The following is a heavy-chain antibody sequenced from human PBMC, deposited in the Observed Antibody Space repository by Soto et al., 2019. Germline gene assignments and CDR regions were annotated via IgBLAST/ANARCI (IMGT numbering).Heavy chain of an antibody. CDR2: INHSGST. Sequence: PSETLSLTCAVYGGSFSGYYWSWIRQPPGKGLEWIGEINHSGSTNYNPSLKSRVTISVDTSKNQFSLKLSSVTAADTAVYYCARGRVQDIDYWGQGNLVTVSS. D-gene: IGHD1-1*01. J-gene: IGHJ4*02. CDR3: ARGRVQDIDY. CDR1: GGSFSGYY. V-gene: IGHV4-34*01.